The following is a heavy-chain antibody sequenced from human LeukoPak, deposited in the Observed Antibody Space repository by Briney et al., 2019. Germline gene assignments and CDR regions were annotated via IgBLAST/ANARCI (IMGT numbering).Heavy chain of an antibody. Sequence: GGSLRLSCVASGFTFSIYPMTWVRQAPGKGPEWVSIISDSGAITYYADSVKGRFTISRDSSRNTLFLHMNTLRAEDTAIYYCAKDRTVGASYWYFDLWGRGTLVTVSS. CDR3: AKDRTVGASYWYFDL. J-gene: IGHJ2*01. D-gene: IGHD1-26*01. CDR1: GFTFSIYP. CDR2: ISDSGAIT. V-gene: IGHV3-23*01.